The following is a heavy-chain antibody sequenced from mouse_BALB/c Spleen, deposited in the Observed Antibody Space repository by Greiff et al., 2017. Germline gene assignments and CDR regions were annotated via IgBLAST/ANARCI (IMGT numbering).Heavy chain of an antibody. V-gene: IGHV5-6*01. CDR1: GFTFSSYG. CDR2: ISSGGSYT. D-gene: IGHD1-1*01. CDR3: AREDYYGSSYVYYYAMDY. J-gene: IGHJ4*01. Sequence: EVQVVESGGDLVKPGGSLKLSCAASGFTFSSYGMSWVRQTPDKRLEWVATISSGGSYTYYPDSVKGRFTISRDNAKNTLYLQMSSLKSEDTAMYYCAREDYYGSSYVYYYAMDYWGQGTSVTVSS.